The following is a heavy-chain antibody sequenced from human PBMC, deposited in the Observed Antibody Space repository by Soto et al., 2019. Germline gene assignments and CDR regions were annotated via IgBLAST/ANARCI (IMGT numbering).Heavy chain of an antibody. CDR3: ARDFYPLAYYFDP. J-gene: IGHJ4*02. CDR2: VSGSNGKT. V-gene: IGHV1-18*04. CDR1: GYTFINHG. Sequence: GASVKVSCKASGYTFINHGISWVRQAPGQGLEWMGWVSGSNGKTKYAQKFQGRVTMTRETSTSTAHMELRNLTSDDTAVYFCARDFYPLAYYFDPWGQGTLVTVPQ.